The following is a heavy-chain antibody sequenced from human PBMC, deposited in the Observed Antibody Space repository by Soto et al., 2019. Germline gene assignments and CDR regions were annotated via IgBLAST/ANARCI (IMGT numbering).Heavy chain of an antibody. J-gene: IGHJ6*02. CDR1: GFTFSNYG. CDR2: IWYDGRSK. Sequence: QGQLVESGGGVVQPGRSLRLSCAASGFTFSNYGLHWVRQAPGKGLEWVADIWYDGRSKNYVDSVKGRFTISRDNSKNTLYLEMNSLRAEDSAVYYCGRVDRYYGMDVWGQGTTVTVSS. V-gene: IGHV3-33*01. CDR3: GRVDRYYGMDV.